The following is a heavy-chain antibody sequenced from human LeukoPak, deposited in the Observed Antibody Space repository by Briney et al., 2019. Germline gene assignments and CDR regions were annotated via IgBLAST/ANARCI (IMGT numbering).Heavy chain of an antibody. Sequence: ASVKVSCKVSGYTLTELSMHWVRQAPGKGLEWMGGFDPEDGETIYAQKFQGRVTMTEDTSTDTAYMELSSLRSEDTAVYYCARNTMGYFDWFHYPDYWGQGTLVTVSS. V-gene: IGHV1-24*01. CDR1: GYTLTELS. CDR2: FDPEDGET. D-gene: IGHD3-9*01. CDR3: ARNTMGYFDWFHYPDY. J-gene: IGHJ4*02.